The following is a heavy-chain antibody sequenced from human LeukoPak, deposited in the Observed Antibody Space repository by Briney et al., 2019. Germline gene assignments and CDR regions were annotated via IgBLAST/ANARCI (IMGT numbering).Heavy chain of an antibody. V-gene: IGHV3-7*01. CDR3: ASDPFTISAYDAFNI. J-gene: IGHJ3*02. CDR1: EFTFSTYW. CDR2: INQDGSDK. D-gene: IGHD3-3*02. Sequence: GGSLRLSCVASEFTFSTYWVSWVRQAPGKGLEWVANINQDGSDKYYVDSVKGRLTISRDNAKKSLYLQMNSLRVEDTAVYYCASDPFTISAYDAFNIWGQGTVVTVSS.